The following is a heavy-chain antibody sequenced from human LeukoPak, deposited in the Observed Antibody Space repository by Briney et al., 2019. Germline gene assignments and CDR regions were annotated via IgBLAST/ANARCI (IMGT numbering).Heavy chain of an antibody. V-gene: IGHV4-59*08. J-gene: IGHJ6*03. CDR1: GGSISSYY. Sequence: PSETLSLTCTVSGGSISSYYWSWIRQPPGKGLEWIGSIYHSGSTYYNPSLKSRVTISVDTSKNQVSLTLSSVTAADTAVYYCARLGATRAYYYYMDVWGKGTTVTVSS. D-gene: IGHD1-26*01. CDR3: ARLGATRAYYYYMDV. CDR2: IYHSGST.